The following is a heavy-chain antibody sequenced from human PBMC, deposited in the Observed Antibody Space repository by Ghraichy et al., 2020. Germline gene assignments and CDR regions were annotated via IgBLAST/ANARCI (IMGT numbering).Heavy chain of an antibody. D-gene: IGHD6-13*01. CDR3: AREYGSSWRGHYYYYMDV. CDR1: GGSISSYY. V-gene: IGHV4-59*01. J-gene: IGHJ6*03. CDR2: IYYSGST. Sequence: SQTLSLTCTVSGGSISSYYWSWIRQPPGKGLEWIGYIYYSGSTNYNPSLKSRVTISVDTSKNQFSLKLSSVTAADTAVYYCAREYGSSWRGHYYYYMDVWGKGTTVTVSS.